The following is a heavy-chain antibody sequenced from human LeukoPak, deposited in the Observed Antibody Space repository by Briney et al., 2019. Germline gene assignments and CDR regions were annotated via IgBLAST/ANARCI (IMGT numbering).Heavy chain of an antibody. D-gene: IGHD6-13*01. CDR1: GGSMINYY. CDR3: ARHSSSSWYFPGAFDI. V-gene: IGHV4-59*08. Sequence: SETLSLTCTVSGGSMINYYWSWIRLTPGKGLEWIAYAYHTGHTHYNPSLKSRATISLDTSKNQVSLKVNSVTAADTAVYYCARHSSSSWYFPGAFDIWGQGTMVTVSS. CDR2: AYHTGHT. J-gene: IGHJ3*02.